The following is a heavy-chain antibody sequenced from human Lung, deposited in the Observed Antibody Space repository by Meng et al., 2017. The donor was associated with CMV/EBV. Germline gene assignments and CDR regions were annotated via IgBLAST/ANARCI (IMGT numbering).Heavy chain of an antibody. CDR2: IYYSGST. D-gene: IGHD2-2*01. CDR1: GGSISSYY. CDR3: ARYCSSTSCRNRYFDL. Sequence: LXCTVSGGSISSYYWSWIRQPPGKGLEWIGYIYYSGSTNYNPSLKSRVTISVDTSKNQFSLKLSSVTAADTAVYYCARYCSSTSCRNRYFDLWGRGNXV. J-gene: IGHJ2*01. V-gene: IGHV4-59*12.